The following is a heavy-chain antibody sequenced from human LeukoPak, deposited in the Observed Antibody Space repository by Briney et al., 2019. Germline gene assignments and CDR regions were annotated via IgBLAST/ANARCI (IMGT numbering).Heavy chain of an antibody. CDR3: ARHYSGDLYYFDY. V-gene: IGHV4-39*02. J-gene: IGHJ4*02. Sequence: PSETLSLTCTVSGGSISRSLYYWGWIRQPPGKGLEWLGTIYYSGSTYYNPSLRSQVTMSVDTSNNHFSLKLSSVTAADTAVYYCARHYSGDLYYFDYWGQGTLVTVSP. CDR2: IYYSGST. D-gene: IGHD2-21*01. CDR1: GGSISRSLYY.